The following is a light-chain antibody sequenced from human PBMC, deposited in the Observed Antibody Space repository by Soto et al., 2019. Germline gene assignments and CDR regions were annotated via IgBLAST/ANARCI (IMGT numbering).Light chain of an antibody. CDR3: QQYGSSPRT. V-gene: IGKV3-20*01. CDR2: GAS. CDR1: QSVSSNY. J-gene: IGKJ1*01. Sequence: EIVLTQSPGTQSLSPGERATLSCRASQSVSSNYLAWYQQKPGQAPKLLIYGASSGATGIPDRFSGSGSGTDFTLTISRLEPEDFAVYYCQQYGSSPRTFGQGTKVDIK.